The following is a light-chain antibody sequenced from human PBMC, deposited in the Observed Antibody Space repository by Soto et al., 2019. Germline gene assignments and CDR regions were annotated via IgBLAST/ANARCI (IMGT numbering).Light chain of an antibody. CDR1: QTISSW. Sequence: DIQMTQSPSTLSGSVGDRVTITCRASQTISSWLAWYQQKPGKAPKLLIYKASTLKSGVPSRFSGSGSGTEFTLTISSLQPDDFATYYCQHYNSYSEACDQGTKVERK. J-gene: IGKJ1*01. CDR2: KAS. V-gene: IGKV1-5*03. CDR3: QHYNSYSEA.